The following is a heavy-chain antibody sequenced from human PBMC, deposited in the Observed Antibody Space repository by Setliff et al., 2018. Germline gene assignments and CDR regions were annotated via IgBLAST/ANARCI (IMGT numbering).Heavy chain of an antibody. CDR3: VRDRTAYSYGLDV. Sequence: SETLSLTCSVYGESFSNNYWSWIRQPPGKGLEWIGESNHSGSTSYNPSLKSRLTMSVDTSKNQFSLNPKSVTAADTAVYYCVRDRTAYSYGLDVWGQGTTVTV. D-gene: IGHD5-18*01. V-gene: IGHV4-34*01. J-gene: IGHJ6*02. CDR1: GESFSNNY. CDR2: SNHSGST.